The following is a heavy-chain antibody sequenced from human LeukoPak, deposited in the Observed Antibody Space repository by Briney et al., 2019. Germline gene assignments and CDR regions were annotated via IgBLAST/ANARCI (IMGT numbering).Heavy chain of an antibody. D-gene: IGHD3-9*01. J-gene: IGHJ6*03. Sequence: PSETLSLTCTVSGGSISTSGYYWGWVRQPPGKGLEYFASIDSGGNTYYNPSLQSRVTISVDTSKNQFSLKLSSVTAADTAVYYCAKTYYDILTGYGGPYYMDVWGKGTTVTVSS. CDR3: AKTYYDILTGYGGPYYMDV. CDR2: IDSGGNT. V-gene: IGHV4-39*07. CDR1: GGSISTSGYY.